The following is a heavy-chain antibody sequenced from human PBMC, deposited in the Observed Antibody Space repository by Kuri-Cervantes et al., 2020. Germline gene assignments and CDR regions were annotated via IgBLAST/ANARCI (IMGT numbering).Heavy chain of an antibody. D-gene: IGHD1/OR15-1a*01. CDR1: GYTFRNYD. CDR3: ARDRRLPRPSGTTFIYYMDV. V-gene: IGHV1-18*01. CDR2: ISGHNGNT. Sequence: ASVKVSCKASGYTFRNYDISWVRQAPGQGLQWMGWISGHNGNTNYAQKFKGRITMTSDTSTSTAYMELRSLRSDDTAVYYCARDRRLPRPSGTTFIYYMDVWGKGTTVTVSS. J-gene: IGHJ6*03.